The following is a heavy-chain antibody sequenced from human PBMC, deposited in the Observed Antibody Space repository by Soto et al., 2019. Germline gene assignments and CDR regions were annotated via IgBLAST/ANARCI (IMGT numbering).Heavy chain of an antibody. CDR3: ARVRVAGRKTTNYYYYGMDV. CDR1: GFTFSSYW. CDR2: IKQDGSEK. D-gene: IGHD6-19*01. Sequence: EVPLVESGGGLVQPGGSLRLSCAASGFTFSSYWMSWVRQAPGKGLEWVANIKQDGSEKYYVDSVKGRFTISRDNAKNSLYLQMNSLRAEDTAVYYCARVRVAGRKTTNYYYYGMDVWGQGTTVTVSS. J-gene: IGHJ6*02. V-gene: IGHV3-7*01.